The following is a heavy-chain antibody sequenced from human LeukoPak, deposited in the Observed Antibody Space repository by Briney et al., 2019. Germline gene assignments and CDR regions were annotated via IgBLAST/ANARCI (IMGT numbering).Heavy chain of an antibody. Sequence: ASVKVSCKASGYTFTSYGISWVRQAPGQGLEWMGWISAYNGNTNYAQKLQGRVTMTTDTSTSTAYMELRSLRSDDTAVYYCAREVYRSGNDYHDAFDIWGQGTMVTVSS. J-gene: IGHJ3*02. CDR2: ISAYNGNT. V-gene: IGHV1-18*01. CDR3: AREVYRSGNDYHDAFDI. D-gene: IGHD3-10*01. CDR1: GYTFTSYG.